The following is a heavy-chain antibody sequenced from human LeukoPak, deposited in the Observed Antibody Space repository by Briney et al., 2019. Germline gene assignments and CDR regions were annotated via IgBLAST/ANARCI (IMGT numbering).Heavy chain of an antibody. CDR2: IYPGDSDT. CDR1: GYSFLNW. J-gene: IGHJ3*02. Sequence: GESLKISCKGSGYSFLNWIGWVRQMPGKGLEWMAFIYPGDSDTRYSPSFQGQVTISADKSISTAYLQWSSLKASDTAMYYCARSRGTYVGRGFDIWGQGTLVTV. D-gene: IGHD3-16*01. V-gene: IGHV5-51*01. CDR3: ARSRGTYVGRGFDI.